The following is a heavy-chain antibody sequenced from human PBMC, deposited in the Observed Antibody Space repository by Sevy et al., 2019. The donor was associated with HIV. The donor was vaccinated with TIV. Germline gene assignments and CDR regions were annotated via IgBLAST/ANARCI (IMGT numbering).Heavy chain of an antibody. J-gene: IGHJ4*02. Sequence: GGSLRLSCAASGFTFSSYAMHWVRQAPGKGLEWVAVISYDGSNKYYADSVKGRFTISRDNSKNTLYPQMNSLRAEDTAVYYCARVAMVRPDFDYWGQGTLVTVSS. CDR1: GFTFSSYA. V-gene: IGHV3-30-3*01. CDR2: ISYDGSNK. D-gene: IGHD5-18*01. CDR3: ARVAMVRPDFDY.